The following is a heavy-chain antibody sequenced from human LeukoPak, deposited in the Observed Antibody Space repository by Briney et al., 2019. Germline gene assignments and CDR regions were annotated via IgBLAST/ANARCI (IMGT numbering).Heavy chain of an antibody. V-gene: IGHV6-1*01. CDR1: GVSVSSNSAA. D-gene: IGHD3-22*01. Sequence: SQTLSLTCAISGVSVSSNSAAWSWIRQSPSRGLEWQGRTYDRSKWYNDYAVSVRGRITINPDTSKNQFSLHLNSVTPEDTAVYYCARGSHDSTWYWGQGTLVTVSS. J-gene: IGHJ4*02. CDR3: ARGSHDSTWY. CDR2: TYDRSKWYN.